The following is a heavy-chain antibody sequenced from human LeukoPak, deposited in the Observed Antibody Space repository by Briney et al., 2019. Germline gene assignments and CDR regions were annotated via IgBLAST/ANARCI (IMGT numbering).Heavy chain of an antibody. J-gene: IGHJ4*02. CDR1: VFTFSDYY. D-gene: IGHD2-15*01. CDR2: ISDNGLRT. Sequence: GGSLRLSCAASVFTFSDYYMSWIRQAPGKGLEWVAFISDNGLRTYYLESVKGLFTISRDDSKNTLYLQMNSLRVEDTAVYYCARHRIGKYSIDYWGQGTLVTVSS. CDR3: ARHRIGKYSIDY. V-gene: IGHV3-33*08.